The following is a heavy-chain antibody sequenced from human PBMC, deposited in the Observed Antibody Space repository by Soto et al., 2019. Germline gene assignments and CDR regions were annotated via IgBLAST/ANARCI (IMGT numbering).Heavy chain of an antibody. CDR1: GNTFTSYG. Sequence: ASVKVSCKASGNTFTSYGISWVRQAPGQGLEWMGWISAYNGNTNYAQKLQGRVTMTTDTSTSTAYMELRSLRSDDTAVYYCALVGFLDYYYGMDVWGQGTTVTESS. J-gene: IGHJ6*02. V-gene: IGHV1-18*01. CDR3: ALVGFLDYYYGMDV. D-gene: IGHD1-26*01. CDR2: ISAYNGNT.